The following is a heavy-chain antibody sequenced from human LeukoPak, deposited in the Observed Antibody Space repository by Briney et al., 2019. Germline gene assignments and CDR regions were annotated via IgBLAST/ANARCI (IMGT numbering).Heavy chain of an antibody. D-gene: IGHD3-22*01. CDR3: TTGTWSSGYYSSN. Sequence: GGSLRLSCAASGFTFSNAWMSWVRQAPGKGLEWVGRIKSKTDGGTTDYAAPVKGRFTISRDDSKNTLYLQMNSLKTEDTAVYYCTTGTWSSGYYSSNWGQGTLVTVSS. J-gene: IGHJ4*02. V-gene: IGHV3-15*01. CDR2: IKSKTDGGTT. CDR1: GFTFSNAW.